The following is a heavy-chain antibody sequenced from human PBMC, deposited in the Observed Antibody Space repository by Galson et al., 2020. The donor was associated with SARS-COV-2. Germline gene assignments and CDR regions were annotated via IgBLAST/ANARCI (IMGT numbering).Heavy chain of an antibody. J-gene: IGHJ3*02. D-gene: IGHD3-10*01. V-gene: IGHV4-59*01. CDR3: GGVRVITIVRLRGVCDI. CDR1: GDSRTGYY. Sequence: SETLSLTCTVSGDSRTGYYWGWIRQSPGKGLEWIGYVHYSGDTSYNPSLERRVTISEDTSKNQLSLNLTSVTAADTALYYCGGVRVITIVRLRGVCDIWGRGTMVTVSS. CDR2: VHYSGDT.